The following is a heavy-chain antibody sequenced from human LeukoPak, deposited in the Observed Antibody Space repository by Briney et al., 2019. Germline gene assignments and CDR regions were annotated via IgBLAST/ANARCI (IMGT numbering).Heavy chain of an antibody. D-gene: IGHD3-10*01. J-gene: IGHJ6*03. CDR2: ISSSGRTI. V-gene: IGHV3-11*04. CDR3: GRDLLGFYYHYYYTDV. CDR1: GFIFSDYY. Sequence: NPGGSLRLSCAASGFIFSDYYMTWIRQAPGKGLEWISYISSSGRTIYYAESVKGRFTISRDNAKDSLYLQMNSLRAEDTAVYYCGRDLLGFYYHYYYTDVWGKGTTVTVSS.